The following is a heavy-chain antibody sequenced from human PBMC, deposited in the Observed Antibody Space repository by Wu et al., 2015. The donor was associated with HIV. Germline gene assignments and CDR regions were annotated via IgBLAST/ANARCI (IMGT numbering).Heavy chain of an antibody. CDR2: MDPKSGNT. Sequence: QVQLVQSGAEMKKPGASVKVSCKASGYTFTNYGISWVREATGQGLEWMGWMDPKSGNTGYAQRFQGRITMTRATSISTAYLELSSLRSEDTAVYYCARGRYDLGHWGQGTLVTVSS. CDR3: ARGRYDLGH. D-gene: IGHD5-12*01. J-gene: IGHJ4*02. CDR1: GYTFTNYG. V-gene: IGHV1-8*02.